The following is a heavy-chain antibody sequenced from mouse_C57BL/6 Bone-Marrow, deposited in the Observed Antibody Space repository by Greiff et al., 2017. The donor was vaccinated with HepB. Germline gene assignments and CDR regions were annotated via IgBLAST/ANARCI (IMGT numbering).Heavy chain of an antibody. V-gene: IGHV3-6*01. CDR1: GYSITSGYY. J-gene: IGHJ2*01. CDR2: ISYDGSN. D-gene: IGHD1-1*01. Sequence: ESGPGLVKPSQSLSLTCSVTGYSITSGYYWNWIRQFPGNKLEWMGYISYDGSNNYNPSLKNRISITRDTSKNQFFLKLNSVTTEDTATYYCAIYYYGSFDYWGQGTTLTVSS. CDR3: AIYYYGSFDY.